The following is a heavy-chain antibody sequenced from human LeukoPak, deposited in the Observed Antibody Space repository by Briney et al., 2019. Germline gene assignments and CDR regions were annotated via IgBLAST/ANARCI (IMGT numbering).Heavy chain of an antibody. V-gene: IGHV3-9*01. D-gene: IGHD6-19*01. Sequence: SLRLSCAASGFTFDDYAMHWVRQAPGTGLEWVSGISWNSGSIGYADSVKGRFTISRDNAKNSLYLQMNSLRAEDTALYYCAKDMSSSGHKGFDYWGQGTLVTVSS. CDR1: GFTFDDYA. CDR2: ISWNSGSI. J-gene: IGHJ4*02. CDR3: AKDMSSSGHKGFDY.